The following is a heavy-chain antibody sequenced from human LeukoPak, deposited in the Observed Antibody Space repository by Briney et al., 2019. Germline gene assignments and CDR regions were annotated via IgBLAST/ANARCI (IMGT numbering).Heavy chain of an antibody. V-gene: IGHV1-8*01. Sequence: ASVKVSCKASGYTFTSYDINWVRQATGQGLEWMGWMNPNSGNTGYAQKFQGRVTMTRNTSIGTAYMELSSLRSEDTAVYYCARGPSSSSSFDYWGQGTLVTVSS. D-gene: IGHD6-6*01. CDR1: GYTFTSYD. CDR2: MNPNSGNT. CDR3: ARGPSSSSSFDY. J-gene: IGHJ4*02.